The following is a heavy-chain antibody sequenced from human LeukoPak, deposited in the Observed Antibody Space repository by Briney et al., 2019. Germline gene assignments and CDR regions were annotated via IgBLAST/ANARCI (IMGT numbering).Heavy chain of an antibody. D-gene: IGHD2-15*01. J-gene: IGHJ4*02. CDR3: ARGEYCSGGSCYSFVLDY. CDR2: INPSGGST. V-gene: IGHV1-46*01. CDR1: GYTFTSYY. Sequence: ASVKVSCKATGYTFTSYYMHWVRQAPGQGLEWMGIINPSGGSTSYAQKFQGRVTMTRDMSTSTAYMELSSLRSEDMAVYYCARGEYCSGGSCYSFVLDYWGQGTLVTVSS.